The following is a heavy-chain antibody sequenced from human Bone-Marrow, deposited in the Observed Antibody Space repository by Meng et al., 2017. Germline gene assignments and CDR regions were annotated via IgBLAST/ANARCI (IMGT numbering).Heavy chain of an antibody. CDR3: ARGTEYGAYNWFDP. CDR2: ISRSESAI. Sequence: QVELGESGGGLVKPGGSLRLSCAASGFTFNDYYMSWIRQAPGKGLEWVSYISRSESAIYYADSVKGRFTISRDNAKNSLFLQMNSLRAEDTAVYYCARGTEYGAYNWFDPWGQGTLVTVSS. D-gene: IGHD4-17*01. CDR1: GFTFNDYY. J-gene: IGHJ5*02. V-gene: IGHV3-11*01.